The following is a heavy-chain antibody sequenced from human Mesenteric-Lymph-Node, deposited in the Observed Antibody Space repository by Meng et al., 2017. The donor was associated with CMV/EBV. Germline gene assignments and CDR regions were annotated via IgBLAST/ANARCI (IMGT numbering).Heavy chain of an antibody. Sequence: GESLKISCAASGFTFSTYWMHWVRQTPGKGLVWVSRINTDGSSATYADSVKGRFTISRDNAKNTLYLQMNNLRVEDTAVYYCARGSELVPAGLFDRWGQGTLVTVSS. CDR3: ARGSELVPAGLFDR. CDR2: INTDGSSA. V-gene: IGHV3-74*01. CDR1: GFTFSTYW. D-gene: IGHD2-2*01. J-gene: IGHJ5*02.